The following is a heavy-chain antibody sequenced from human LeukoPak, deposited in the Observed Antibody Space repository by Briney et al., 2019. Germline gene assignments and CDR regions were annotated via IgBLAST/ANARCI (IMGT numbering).Heavy chain of an antibody. CDR3: GREDSRLVLDY. CDR2: TYCRSKWYN. CDR1: GGSISSKSAD. V-gene: IGHV6-1*01. D-gene: IGHD6-19*01. J-gene: IGHJ4*02. Sequence: SQTLSLTCTISGGSISSKSADWNWLTQSPSRGLEWRGRTYCRSKWYNDYAVSVTSRLTINTDTSKNQFSLQLTSVTPEDTAVYYCGREDSRLVLDYWGQGTLVTVSS.